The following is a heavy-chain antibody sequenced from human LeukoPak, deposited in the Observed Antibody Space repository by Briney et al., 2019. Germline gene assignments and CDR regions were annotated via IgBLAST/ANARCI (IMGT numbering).Heavy chain of an antibody. D-gene: IGHD6-13*01. CDR1: GGFFSGYH. J-gene: IGHJ4*02. CDR2: INHSGST. V-gene: IGHV4-34*01. Sequence: PSETLSLTCAVYGGFFSGYHWSWVRQPPGKGLEWIGEINHSGSTNYNPSLKSRVTISVDTSKNQFSLKLSSVTAADTAVYYCARGVYIAAAQYGYWGQGTLVTVSS. CDR3: ARGVYIAAAQYGY.